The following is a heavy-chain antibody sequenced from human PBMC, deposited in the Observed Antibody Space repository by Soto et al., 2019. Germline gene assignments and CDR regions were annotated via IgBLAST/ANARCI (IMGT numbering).Heavy chain of an antibody. V-gene: IGHV4-4*02. CDR1: GGSISSSNW. D-gene: IGHD6-13*01. Sequence: PSETLSLTCAVSGGSISSSNWWSWVRQPPGKGLEWIGEIYHSGSTNYNPSLKSRVTISVDKSKNQFSLKLSSVTAADTAVYYCARAGLGSSPPGFDYWGQGTLVTVSS. CDR2: IYHSGST. J-gene: IGHJ4*02. CDR3: ARAGLGSSPPGFDY.